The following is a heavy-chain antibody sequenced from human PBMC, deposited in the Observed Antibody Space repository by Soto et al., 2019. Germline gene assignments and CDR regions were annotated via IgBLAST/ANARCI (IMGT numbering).Heavy chain of an antibody. V-gene: IGHV3-23*01. CDR2: TSGSGTSA. CDR3: AKKYCSVVNCNYYFYNYMDV. D-gene: IGHD2-15*01. J-gene: IGHJ6*03. Sequence: GGSLRLSCAASGFIFSSYAMSWVRQAPGRGLEWVSATSGSGTSAHYADSVKGRFTISRDNSKNTLYLQMSSLRAEDTAVYYCAKKYCSVVNCNYYFYNYMDVWGKGTTVTVSS. CDR1: GFIFSSYA.